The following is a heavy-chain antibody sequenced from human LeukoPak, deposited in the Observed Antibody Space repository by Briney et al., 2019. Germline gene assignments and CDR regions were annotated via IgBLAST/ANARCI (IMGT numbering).Heavy chain of an antibody. CDR2: ISSSSSYI. D-gene: IGHD3-10*01. Sequence: PGGSLRLSCAASGFTFSSYSMNWVRQAPGKGLEWVSSISSSSSYIYYADSVKGRFTISRDNSKNTLYLQMNSLRAEDTAVYYCAKSRGVRSVPDYWGQGTLVTVSS. V-gene: IGHV3-21*01. CDR3: AKSRGVRSVPDY. J-gene: IGHJ4*02. CDR1: GFTFSSYS.